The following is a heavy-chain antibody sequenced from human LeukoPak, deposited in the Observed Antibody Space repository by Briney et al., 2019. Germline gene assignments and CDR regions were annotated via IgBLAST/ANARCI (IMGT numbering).Heavy chain of an antibody. Sequence: GGSLRLSCAASGLTLSTYWTSWVRQAPGKGLEWVANIKPDGSEKHYVDSVKGRFTISRDNAKKSLYLQMNSLRVEDTAVYYCARHYFDYWGQGTLVTVSS. V-gene: IGHV3-7*05. CDR2: IKPDGSEK. CDR1: GLTLSTYW. CDR3: ARHYFDY. J-gene: IGHJ4*02.